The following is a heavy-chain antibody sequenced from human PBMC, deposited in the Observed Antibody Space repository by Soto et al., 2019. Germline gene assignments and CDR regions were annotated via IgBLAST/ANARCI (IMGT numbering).Heavy chain of an antibody. J-gene: IGHJ6*02. Sequence: LRLSCAASGFTFSDSSMHWVRQASGKGLEWVGRIRNKANSYATAYAASLKGRFTISRDDSKNMAYLQMNSLKAEDTAVYYCAWFAKASDGMDVWGRGTTVTVSS. D-gene: IGHD3-10*01. CDR3: AWFAKASDGMDV. CDR1: GFTFSDSS. CDR2: IRNKANSYAT. V-gene: IGHV3-73*01.